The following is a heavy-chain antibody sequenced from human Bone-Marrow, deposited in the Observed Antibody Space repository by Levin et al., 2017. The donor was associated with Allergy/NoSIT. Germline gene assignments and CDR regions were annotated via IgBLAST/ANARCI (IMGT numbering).Heavy chain of an antibody. Sequence: HPGGSLRLSCAASGFSFSTSWMSWVRHTPGKGLEWVANINQDGSERYFMDSVKGRFTISRDNAKNSLVLQLNSLRVEDTAVYYCTTDLYPHGSPFDNWGRGTLVTVSS. CDR1: GFSFSTSW. CDR2: INQDGSER. CDR3: TTDLYPHGSPFDN. V-gene: IGHV3-7*04. J-gene: IGHJ4*02. D-gene: IGHD5-24*01.